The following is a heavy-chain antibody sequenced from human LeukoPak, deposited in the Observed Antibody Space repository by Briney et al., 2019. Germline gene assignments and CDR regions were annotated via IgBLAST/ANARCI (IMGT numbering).Heavy chain of an antibody. CDR1: GYTFTSYY. D-gene: IGHD3-22*01. Sequence: ASVKVSCKASGYTFTSYYMHWVRQAPGQGLEWMGIINPSGGSTSYAQKFQGRVTMTRDTSTSTVYMELSSLRSEDTAVYYCARSYYYDSSGYYVGAFDIWGRGTMVTVSS. CDR2: INPSGGST. CDR3: ARSYYYDSSGYYVGAFDI. J-gene: IGHJ3*02. V-gene: IGHV1-46*01.